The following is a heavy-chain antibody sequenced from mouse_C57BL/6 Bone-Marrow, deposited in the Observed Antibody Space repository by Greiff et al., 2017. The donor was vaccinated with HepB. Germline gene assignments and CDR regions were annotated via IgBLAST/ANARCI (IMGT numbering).Heavy chain of an antibody. J-gene: IGHJ4*01. CDR3: AIWGYYGSRYDYYAMDY. Sequence: QVQLQQPGAELVMPGASVKLSCKASGYTFTSYWMHWVKQRPGQGLEWIGEIDPSDSYTNYNQKFKGKSTLTVDKSSGTAYMQLSSLTSEDSAFYYCAIWGYYGSRYDYYAMDYWGQGTSVTVSS. CDR2: IDPSDSYT. CDR1: GYTFTSYW. D-gene: IGHD1-1*01. V-gene: IGHV1-69*01.